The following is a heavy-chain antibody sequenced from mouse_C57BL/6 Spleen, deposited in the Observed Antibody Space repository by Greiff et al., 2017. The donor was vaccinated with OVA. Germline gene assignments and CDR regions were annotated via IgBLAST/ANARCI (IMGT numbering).Heavy chain of an antibody. CDR3: TDGDPHWYFDV. D-gene: IGHD2-3*01. CDR1: GYTFTDYE. V-gene: IGHV1-15*01. J-gene: IGHJ1*03. Sequence: QVQLQQSGAELVRPGASVTLSCKASGYTFTDYEMHWVKQTPVHGLEWIGAIDPETGGTAYNQKFKGKAILTADKSSSTAYMELRSLTSEDSAVDYCTDGDPHWYFDVWGTGTTVTVSS. CDR2: IDPETGGT.